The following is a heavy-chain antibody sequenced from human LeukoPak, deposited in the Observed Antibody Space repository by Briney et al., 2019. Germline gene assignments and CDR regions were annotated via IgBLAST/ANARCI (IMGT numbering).Heavy chain of an antibody. CDR1: GGSFSDYY. CDR3: ARSPRGRDTSTFDY. D-gene: IGHD2/OR15-2a*01. V-gene: IGHV4-34*11. CDR2: VYDSGST. Sequence: TPSETLSLTCAVYGGSFSDYYWSWIRQPPGKGLEWIGYVYDSGSTNYNPSLKSRVTISLDASKKQLSLNLSSVTAADTAVYFCARSPRGRDTSTFDYWGQGTLVTVSS. J-gene: IGHJ4*02.